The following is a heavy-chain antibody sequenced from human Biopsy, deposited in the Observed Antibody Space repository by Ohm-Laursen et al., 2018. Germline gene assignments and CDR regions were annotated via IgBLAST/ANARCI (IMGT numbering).Heavy chain of an antibody. CDR1: GGSISSYY. J-gene: IGHJ5*02. Sequence: ETLSLTCNVSGGSISSYYWSWIRQSPGKGLEWIGFIFYSGSTYYNPSLKSRTTISVDSSKNQFSLRLRSVTAADTAVYYCARGGNGYNYVTPGTWFDPWGRGTPVTVSS. D-gene: IGHD5-24*01. V-gene: IGHV4-59*01. CDR2: IFYSGST. CDR3: ARGGNGYNYVTPGTWFDP.